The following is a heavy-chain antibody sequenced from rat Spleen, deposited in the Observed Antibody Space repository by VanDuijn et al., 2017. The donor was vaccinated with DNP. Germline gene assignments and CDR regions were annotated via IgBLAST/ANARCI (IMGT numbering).Heavy chain of an antibody. CDR1: GFTFSDYY. J-gene: IGHJ2*01. CDR2: ISSSGSRT. CDR3: TSHYVYNGLFD. D-gene: IGHD1-6*01. Sequence: EVQLVESGGGLVQPGRSLKLSCAASGFTFSDYYMAWVRQTPKKGLEWVATISSSGSRTYYPDSVKGRFTISRDDAKSSLYLHMNSLKSEDTATYYCTSHYVYNGLFDWGQGVMVTVSS. V-gene: IGHV5-7*01.